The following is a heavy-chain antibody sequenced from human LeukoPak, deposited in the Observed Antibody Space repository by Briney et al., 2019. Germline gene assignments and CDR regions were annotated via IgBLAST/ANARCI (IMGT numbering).Heavy chain of an antibody. CDR3: ARDRGIAARYYYYYYGTDV. V-gene: IGHV1-18*04. CDR1: GYTFTSYY. Sequence: ASVKVSCKASGYTFTSYYMHWVRQAPGQGLEWMGWISAYNGNTNYAQKLQGRVTMTTDTSTSTAYMELRSLRSDDTAVYYCARDRGIAARYYYYYYGTDVWGQGTTVTVSS. J-gene: IGHJ6*02. D-gene: IGHD6-6*01. CDR2: ISAYNGNT.